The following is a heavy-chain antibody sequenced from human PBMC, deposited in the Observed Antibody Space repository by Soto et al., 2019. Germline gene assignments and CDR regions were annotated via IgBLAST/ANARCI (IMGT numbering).Heavy chain of an antibody. CDR2: IIPIFGTA. V-gene: IGHV1-69*13. J-gene: IGHJ6*02. D-gene: IGHD1-26*01. Sequence: AVKVSCKASGGTFSSYAISWVRQAPGQGLEWMGGIIPIFGTANYAQKFQGRVTITADESTSTAYMELSSLRSEDTAVYYCASSGAIHDDYYYYGLDVWGQGTTVTVSS. CDR1: GGTFSSYA. CDR3: ASSGAIHDDYYYYGLDV.